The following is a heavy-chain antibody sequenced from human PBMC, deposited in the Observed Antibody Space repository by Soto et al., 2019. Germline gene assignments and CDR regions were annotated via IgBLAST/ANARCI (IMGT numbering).Heavy chain of an antibody. D-gene: IGHD6-13*01. CDR2: INAGNGNT. CDR3: ARAPGGPGIAEY. J-gene: IGHJ4*02. V-gene: IGHV1-3*05. CDR1: GYTFTSYG. Sequence: QVQLVQSGAEEKKPGASVKVSCKASGYTFTSYGMHWVRQAPGQRLEWMGWINAGNGNTKYSQKFQGRVTITRYTSGSTAYMELSSLRSEDTAVYYCARAPGGPGIAEYWGQGTLVTVSS.